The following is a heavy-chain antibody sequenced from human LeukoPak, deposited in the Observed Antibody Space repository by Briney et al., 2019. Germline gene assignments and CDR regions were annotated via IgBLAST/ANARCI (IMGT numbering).Heavy chain of an antibody. J-gene: IGHJ6*02. V-gene: IGHV3-30-3*01. D-gene: IGHD3-3*01. Sequence: GGSPRLSCAASGFTFSSYTIHWVRQAPGKGLEWVALISDDGTNKYYVDSVKGRFTISRDNSKNTLYLQMNSLRAEDTAVYYCARGDYPPSYDFWSGYFLVWGQGTTVTVSS. CDR1: GFTFSSYT. CDR3: ARGDYPPSYDFWSGYFLV. CDR2: ISDDGTNK.